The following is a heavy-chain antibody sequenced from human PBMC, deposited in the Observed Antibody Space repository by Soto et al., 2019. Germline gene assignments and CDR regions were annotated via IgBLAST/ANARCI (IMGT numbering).Heavy chain of an antibody. V-gene: IGHV4-4*07. CDR3: ARDNNDFWSLYPLAFDY. J-gene: IGHJ4*02. Sequence: SETLSLTCSVSGGSLSTYYWSWIRQPAGKGLEWIGRISTSGHVVSKVSLRSRLTMSVDMSNNHFSLKLTSVTAADTAVYYCARDNNDFWSLYPLAFDYWGQGALVTVSS. CDR2: ISTSGHV. D-gene: IGHD3-3*01. CDR1: GGSLSTYY.